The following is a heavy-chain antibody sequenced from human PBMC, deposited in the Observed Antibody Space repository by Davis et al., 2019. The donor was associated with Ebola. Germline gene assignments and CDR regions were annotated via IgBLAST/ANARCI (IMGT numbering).Heavy chain of an antibody. CDR1: GGSISSSSYY. V-gene: IGHV4-39*01. CDR3: ASPVACRVPREVSTETWYFDL. D-gene: IGHD6-19*01. CDR2: IYYSGRT. J-gene: IGHJ2*01. Sequence: MPSETLSLTCTVSGGSISSSSYYWNWIRQPPGKGLAWIGSIYYSGRTYYNPSLKSRVTISVDTSKNQFSLKLSSVTAAETAVYYCASPVACRVPREVSTETWYFDLWGRGTLVTVSS.